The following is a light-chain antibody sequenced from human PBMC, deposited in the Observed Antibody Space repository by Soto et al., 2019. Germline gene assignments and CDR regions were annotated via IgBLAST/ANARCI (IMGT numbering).Light chain of an antibody. Sequence: IQMTQSPSSLSASVGDRVTITCRASQRISTYLNWFQQRPGKAPRLLIYAASTLQTGVSSNFSGSASGTDFTLTISSLQPEDFATYYCQQYNAYYSFGQGTKVDIK. CDR2: AAS. J-gene: IGKJ2*03. V-gene: IGKV1-39*01. CDR1: QRISTY. CDR3: QQYNAYYS.